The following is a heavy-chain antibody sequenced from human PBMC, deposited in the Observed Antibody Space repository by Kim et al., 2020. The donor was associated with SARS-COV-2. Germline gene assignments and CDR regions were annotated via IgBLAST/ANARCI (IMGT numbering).Heavy chain of an antibody. V-gene: IGHV1-8*01. CDR3: ARFSSSWSIFDY. Sequence: GNAQKVQGRVTMNRNTSISTAYMELSSLRSEDTAVYYCARFSSSWSIFDYWGQGTLVTVSS. J-gene: IGHJ4*02. D-gene: IGHD6-13*01.